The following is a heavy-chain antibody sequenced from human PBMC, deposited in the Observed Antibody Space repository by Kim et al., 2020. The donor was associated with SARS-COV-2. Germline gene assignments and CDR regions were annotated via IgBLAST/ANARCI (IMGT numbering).Heavy chain of an antibody. V-gene: IGHV1-69*13. CDR2: IIPIFGTA. Sequence: SVKVSCKASGVTFSSYAISWVRQAPGQGLEWMGGIIPIFGTANYAQKFQGRVAMTADESTSTAYMELSSLRSEDTAVSYCRLWGKALSYYYYYGMEVW. CDR3: RLWGKALSYYYYYGMEV. CDR1: GVTFSSYA. D-gene: IGHD3-16*01. J-gene: IGHJ6*01.